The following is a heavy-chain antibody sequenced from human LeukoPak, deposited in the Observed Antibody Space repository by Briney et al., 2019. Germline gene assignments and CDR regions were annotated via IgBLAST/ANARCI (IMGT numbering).Heavy chain of an antibody. J-gene: IGHJ6*03. CDR1: GYTFTGYY. CDR3: ARDGITIFGVVNPGPNYYYYYMDV. V-gene: IGHV1-2*04. CDR2: INPNSGGT. D-gene: IGHD3-3*01. Sequence: ASVKVSCKASGYTFTGYYMHWVRQAPGQGLEWMGWINPNSGGTNYAQKFQGWVTMTRDTSISTAYMELSRLRSDDTAVYYCARDGITIFGVVNPGPNYYYYYMDVWGKGTTVTVSS.